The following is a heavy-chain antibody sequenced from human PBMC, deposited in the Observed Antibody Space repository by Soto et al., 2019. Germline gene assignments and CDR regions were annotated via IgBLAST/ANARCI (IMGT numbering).Heavy chain of an antibody. CDR1: GFSFSSND. CDR2: LDKSGGSA. J-gene: IGHJ4*02. Sequence: VGSLRLSGTASGFSFSSNDMSWVRQAPGKGLEWVSTLDKSGGSAFYADSVNGRFTISRDNSRNTLYLQMHSLRAEDTAFYYCAKDRIRQLAKFDYWGRGTLVTVSS. CDR3: AKDRIRQLAKFDY. V-gene: IGHV3-23*05. D-gene: IGHD1-1*01.